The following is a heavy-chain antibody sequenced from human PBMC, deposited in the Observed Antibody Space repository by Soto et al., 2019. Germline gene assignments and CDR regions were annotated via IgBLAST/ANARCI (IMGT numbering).Heavy chain of an antibody. CDR1: GVSISSTF. CDR3: AGRRRGSSDDAIEI. CDR2: IYNSGST. V-gene: IGHV4-59*08. J-gene: IGHJ3*02. D-gene: IGHD1-26*01. Sequence: QVQLQESGPGLVKPSETLSLTCTVSGVSISSTFWSWIRQAPGKGLEWIGYIYNSGSTNYNPSLKSRVTNSLDTSQSQFSLKLSSVTAADTAVYYCAGRRRGSSDDAIEIWGQGTMVTVSS.